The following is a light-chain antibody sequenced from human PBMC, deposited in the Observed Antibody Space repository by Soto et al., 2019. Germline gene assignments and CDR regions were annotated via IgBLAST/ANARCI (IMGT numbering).Light chain of an antibody. CDR1: QSVNSY. J-gene: IGKJ4*01. CDR2: GAS. V-gene: IGKV3-20*01. Sequence: VLTQAPATLSVSPGERATLSCRASQSVNSYLAWYQLKAGQVPRLLIYGASTRATDIPARFSGSGSGTDFTLTISRLEPEDFAVYYCQQYSSSPQTFGGGTKVDI. CDR3: QQYSSSPQT.